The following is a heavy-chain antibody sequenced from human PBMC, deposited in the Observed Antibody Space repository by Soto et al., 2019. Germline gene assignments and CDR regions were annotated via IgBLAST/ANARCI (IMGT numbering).Heavy chain of an antibody. CDR1: GYTFTSYY. Sequence: QVQLVQSGAEVKKPGASVKVSCKASGYTFTSYYMHWVRQAPGQGLEWMGIFNPSGGSTSYAQKFQGRVTMTRDTSTSTVYMELSSLRSEDTAVYYCARDDSSGWYPSYFDYWGQGTLVTVSS. CDR3: ARDDSSGWYPSYFDY. D-gene: IGHD6-19*01. V-gene: IGHV1-46*01. J-gene: IGHJ4*02. CDR2: FNPSGGST.